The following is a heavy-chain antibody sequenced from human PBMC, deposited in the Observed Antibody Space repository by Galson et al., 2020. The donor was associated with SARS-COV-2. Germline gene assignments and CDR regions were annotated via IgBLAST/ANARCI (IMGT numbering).Heavy chain of an antibody. V-gene: IGHV1-3*01. J-gene: IGHJ6*02. CDR3: ARGGAHYYDSSGYYSFDYYYGMDV. Sequence: ASVKVSCKASGYTFTSYAMHWVRQAPGQRLEWMGWINAGNGNTKYSQKFQGRVTITRDTSASTAYMELSSLRSEDTAVYYCARGGAHYYDSSGYYSFDYYYGMDVWGQGTTVTVSS. CDR2: INAGNGNT. CDR1: GYTFTSYA. D-gene: IGHD3-22*01.